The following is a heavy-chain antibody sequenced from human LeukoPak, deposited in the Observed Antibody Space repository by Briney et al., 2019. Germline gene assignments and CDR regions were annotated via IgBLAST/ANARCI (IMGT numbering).Heavy chain of an antibody. CDR2: IYYSGST. CDR1: GGSISSYY. D-gene: IGHD3-3*01. J-gene: IGHJ4*02. Sequence: PSETLSLTCTVSGGSISSYYWSWIRQPPGKGLEWIGYIYYSGSTNYNPSLKSRVTISVDTSKNQFSLKLSSVTAADTAVYYCARGIWSGYKRGFDYWGQGTLVTVSS. V-gene: IGHV4-59*01. CDR3: ARGIWSGYKRGFDY.